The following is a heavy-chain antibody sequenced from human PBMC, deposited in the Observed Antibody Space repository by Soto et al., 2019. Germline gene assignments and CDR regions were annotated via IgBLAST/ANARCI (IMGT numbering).Heavy chain of an antibody. CDR1: GGTFSNYA. D-gene: IGHD3-3*01. CDR2: IIPIFGTT. Sequence: QVQLVQSGAEVKKPGSSVKVSCKASGGTFSNYAISWVRQAPGQGLEWMGGIIPIFGTTNYAQKFQGRVSIPADKSTSTAYIEPRSLRSEDTAVYSCARDAIFGVVIRGIDYYYGMDVWGQGTTVTVSS. CDR3: ARDAIFGVVIRGIDYYYGMDV. V-gene: IGHV1-69*06. J-gene: IGHJ6*02.